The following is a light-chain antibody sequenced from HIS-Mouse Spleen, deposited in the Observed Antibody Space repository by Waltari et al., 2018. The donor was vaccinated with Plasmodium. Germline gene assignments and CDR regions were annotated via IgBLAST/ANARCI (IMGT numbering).Light chain of an antibody. CDR1: QSISSW. CDR3: QQYNIYSYT. V-gene: IGKV1-5*03. CDR2: KAS. Sequence: DIQMTQSPSTLSASVGARVTITCRASQSISSWLAWYQQKPGKAPKLLIYKASSLESGVPSRFSGSGSGTEFTLTISSLQPDDFATYYCQQYNIYSYTFGQGTKLEIK. J-gene: IGKJ2*01.